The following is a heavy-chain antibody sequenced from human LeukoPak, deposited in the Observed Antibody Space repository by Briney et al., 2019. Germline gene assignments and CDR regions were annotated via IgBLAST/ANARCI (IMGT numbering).Heavy chain of an antibody. CDR2: INPNSGGT. Sequence: GASVKVTCKASGYTFTGYYMHWVRQAPGQGLEWMGWINPNSGGTNYAQKFQGRVTMTRDTSISTAYMELSRLRSDDTAVYYCARIAAAGPAYYYYYMDVWGKGTTVTISS. CDR3: ARIAAAGPAYYYYYMDV. D-gene: IGHD6-13*01. J-gene: IGHJ6*03. V-gene: IGHV1-2*02. CDR1: GYTFTGYY.